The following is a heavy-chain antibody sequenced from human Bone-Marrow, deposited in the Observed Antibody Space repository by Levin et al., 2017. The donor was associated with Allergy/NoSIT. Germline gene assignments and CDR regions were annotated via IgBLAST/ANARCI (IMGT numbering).Heavy chain of an antibody. V-gene: IGHV2-5*02. D-gene: IGHD5-18*01. CDR1: GFSLSTSGVG. CDR3: AHSQSLRPGLPGYNYGPLDF. CDR2: IYWDDDL. Sequence: SGPTLVKPTQTLTLTCTFSGFSLSTSGVGVSWIRQPPGKALEWLALIYWDDDLRYSPSLKRRLTITKDTSRNQVVLTMTNMDAQDTATYFCAHSQSLRPGLPGYNYGPLDFWGQGSLVVVSS. J-gene: IGHJ4*02.